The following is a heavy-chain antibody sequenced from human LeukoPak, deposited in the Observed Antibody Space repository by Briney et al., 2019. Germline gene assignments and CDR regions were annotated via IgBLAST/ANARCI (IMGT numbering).Heavy chain of an antibody. CDR2: IRSKAYGGTT. CDR1: GFTFGDYA. J-gene: IGHJ4*02. D-gene: IGHD3-22*01. Sequence: GGSLRLSCTASGFTFGDYAMSWVRQAPGKGLEWVGFIRSKAYGGTTEYAASVKGRFTISRDDSKSIAYLQMNSLKTEDTAVYYCTRATYYYDSSGLTYFDYWGQGTLVTVSS. V-gene: IGHV3-49*04. CDR3: TRATYYYDSSGLTYFDY.